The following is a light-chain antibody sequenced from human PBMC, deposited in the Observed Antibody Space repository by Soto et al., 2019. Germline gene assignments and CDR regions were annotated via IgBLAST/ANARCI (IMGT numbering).Light chain of an antibody. J-gene: IGLJ2*01. CDR2: SND. V-gene: IGLV1-44*01. CDR1: SSNIGGNT. Sequence: QSVLTQPPSASGTPGQRVIISCSGSSSNIGGNTVNWYQQLPGTAPKLLIYSNDQRPSGVPDRFSGSKSGTSASLAISGLQSEDEADYYCAAWDDTMNGLFGGGTQLTVL. CDR3: AAWDDTMNGL.